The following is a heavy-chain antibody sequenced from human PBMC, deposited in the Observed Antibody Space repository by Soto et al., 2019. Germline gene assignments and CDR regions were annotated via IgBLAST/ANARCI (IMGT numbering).Heavy chain of an antibody. CDR3: AKDLGAAYSSGFDY. D-gene: IGHD6-19*01. J-gene: IGHJ4*02. CDR1: GFTFSGSA. CDR2: IRSKANSYAT. Sequence: EVQLVESGGGLVQPGGSLKLSCAASGFTFSGSAMHWVRQASGKGLEWVGRIRSKANSYATAYAPSVKGRFTVSRDDSRNTTYLQLNSLKSEDTAVYYCAKDLGAAYSSGFDYWGQGTLVTVSS. V-gene: IGHV3-73*02.